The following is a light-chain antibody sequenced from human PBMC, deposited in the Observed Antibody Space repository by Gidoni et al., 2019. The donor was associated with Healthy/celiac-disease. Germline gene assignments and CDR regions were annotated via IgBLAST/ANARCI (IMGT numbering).Light chain of an antibody. CDR1: QSVLYSSNNKNY. CDR3: QQYYSTPHT. V-gene: IGKV4-1*01. Sequence: DIVMTQSPDSLAVSLGERATINCKSSQSVLYSSNNKNYLAWYQQKPGQPPKLPIYWASTRESGVPDRFSGSGSGTDFTLTISSLQAEDVAVYYCQQYYSTPHTFGQXTKLEIK. J-gene: IGKJ2*01. CDR2: WAS.